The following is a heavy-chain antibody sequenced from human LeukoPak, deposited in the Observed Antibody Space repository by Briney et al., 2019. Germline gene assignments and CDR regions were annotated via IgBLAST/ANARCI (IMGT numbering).Heavy chain of an antibody. CDR3: AKDRPNGFDY. CDR1: GFTLIDYS. Sequence: RGSLRLSCATSGFTLIDYSMSWVRQAPGKGLEWVSGIDGSGDSTYYADSVKGRFTVSRDNSKNTVYLHLNSLRADDTAVYYCAKDRPNGFDYWGQGTLVIVSS. V-gene: IGHV3-23*01. J-gene: IGHJ4*02. CDR2: IDGSGDST.